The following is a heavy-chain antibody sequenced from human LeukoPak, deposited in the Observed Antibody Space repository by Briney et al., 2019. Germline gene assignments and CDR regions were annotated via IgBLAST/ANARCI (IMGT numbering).Heavy chain of an antibody. CDR2: INHSGST. D-gene: IGHD3-10*01. J-gene: IGHJ6*03. V-gene: IGHV4-34*01. CDR1: GGSFSGYY. Sequence: PSETLSLTCAVYGGSFSGYYWSWIRQPPGKGLEWIGEINHSGSTNYNPSLKSRVTISVDTSKNQFSLKLSSVTAADTAVYYCARVTARLLWFGEYSYYYYYMDVWGKGTTVTVSS. CDR3: ARVTARLLWFGEYSYYYYYMDV.